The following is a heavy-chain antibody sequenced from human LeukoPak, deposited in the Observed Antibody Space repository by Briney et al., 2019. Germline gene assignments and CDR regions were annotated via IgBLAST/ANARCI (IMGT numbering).Heavy chain of an antibody. CDR3: VRDINSGYSGDY. CDR2: ISYDGSNK. Sequence: GRSLRLSCAASGFTFSSYGMHWVRQAPGKGLEWVAVISYDGSNKYYADSVKGRFTISRDNSKNTLYLQMNSLRAEDTAVYYCVRDINSGYSGDYWGQGALVTVSS. V-gene: IGHV3-30*03. J-gene: IGHJ4*02. CDR1: GFTFSSYG. D-gene: IGHD1-26*01.